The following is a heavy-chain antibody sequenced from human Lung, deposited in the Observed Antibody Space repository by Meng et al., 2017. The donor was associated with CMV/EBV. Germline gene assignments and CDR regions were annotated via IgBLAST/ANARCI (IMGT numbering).Heavy chain of an antibody. V-gene: IGHV3-74*01. J-gene: IGHJ3*02. D-gene: IGHD3-10*01. CDR1: GININTYW. CDR3: AREPGRGACDI. CDR2: IYSDGIST. Sequence: GESXKISCAVSGININTYWMHWVRQDPGKGLVWLSRIYSDGISTRYADSVKGRFTISRDNTKNTLYLQMNGLRAEDTAVYYCAREPGRGACDIWGQGTLVTVSS.